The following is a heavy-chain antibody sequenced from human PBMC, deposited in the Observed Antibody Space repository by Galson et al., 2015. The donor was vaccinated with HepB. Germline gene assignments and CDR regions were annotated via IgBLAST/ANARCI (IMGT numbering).Heavy chain of an antibody. J-gene: IGHJ4*02. Sequence: SLRLSCAASGFTFSSYGMHWVRQAPGKGLEWVAVISYDGSNKYYADSVKGRFTISRDNSKNTLHLQMNSLRAEDTAVYYCAKDLSSSWTGLGFDYWGQGTLVTVSS. D-gene: IGHD3/OR15-3a*01. CDR1: GFTFSSYG. V-gene: IGHV3-30*18. CDR2: ISYDGSNK. CDR3: AKDLSSSWTGLGFDY.